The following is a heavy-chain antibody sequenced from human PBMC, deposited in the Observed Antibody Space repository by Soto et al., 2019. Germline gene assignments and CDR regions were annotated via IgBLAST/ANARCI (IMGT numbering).Heavy chain of an antibody. V-gene: IGHV1-2*02. D-gene: IGHD6-13*01. CDR2: INPNSGGT. J-gene: IGHJ6*02. Sequence: GASVKVSCKASGYTFTGYYMHWVRQAPGQGLEWMGWINPNSGGTNYAQKFQGRVTMTRDTSISTAYMELSRLRSDDTAVYYCAREGSQLGDYYYYYGMDVWGQGTTVTVPS. CDR1: GYTFTGYY. CDR3: AREGSQLGDYYYYYGMDV.